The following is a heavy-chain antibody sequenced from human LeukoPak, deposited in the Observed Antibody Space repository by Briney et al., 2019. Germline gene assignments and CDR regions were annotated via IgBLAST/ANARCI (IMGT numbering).Heavy chain of an antibody. D-gene: IGHD3-22*01. CDR1: GYSFTSYW. CDR3: VRLRLSGSGYYSSAGY. V-gene: IGHV5-51*01. Sequence: GESLKISCKGSGYSFTSYWIGWVRQMPGKGLELMGIIYPGDSDTRYSPSFQGQVTISADKSISTAYLQWSSLKASDTAMYYCVRLRLSGSGYYSSAGYWGQGTLVTVSS. J-gene: IGHJ4*02. CDR2: IYPGDSDT.